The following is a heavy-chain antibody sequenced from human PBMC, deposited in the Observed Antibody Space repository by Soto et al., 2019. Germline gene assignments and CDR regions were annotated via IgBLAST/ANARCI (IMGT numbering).Heavy chain of an antibody. J-gene: IGHJ5*02. Sequence: GGSLRLSCAASGFIFENFGMSWVRQAPGRGLEWISSISGSGFKKYYADSVKGRFTISRDNSKSTVYLELNNLSAEDTAVYHCAKNQGVELVPLATVDWFDPWGQGSVVTVSS. V-gene: IGHV3-23*01. CDR1: GFIFENFG. CDR3: AKNQGVELVPLATVDWFDP. CDR2: ISGSGFKK. D-gene: IGHD1-26*01.